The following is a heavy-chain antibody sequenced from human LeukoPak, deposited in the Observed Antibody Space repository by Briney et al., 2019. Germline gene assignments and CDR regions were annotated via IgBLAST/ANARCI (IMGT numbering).Heavy chain of an antibody. Sequence: PSETLSLTCAVYGGSFSGYYWSWIRQPPGKGLEWIGEINHSGNTNYNPSLKSRVTISVDTSKNQFSLKLSSVTAADTAVYYCARRCVSGSYYFYYYYGMDVWGQGTTVTVSS. CDR1: GGSFSGYY. D-gene: IGHD3-10*01. CDR2: INHSGNT. V-gene: IGHV4-34*01. CDR3: ARRCVSGSYYFYYYYGMDV. J-gene: IGHJ6*02.